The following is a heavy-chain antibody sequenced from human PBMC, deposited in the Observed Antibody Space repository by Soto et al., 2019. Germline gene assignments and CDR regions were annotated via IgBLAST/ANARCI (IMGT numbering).Heavy chain of an antibody. Sequence: GGSLRLSCATSGFTFSSYAMHWVRQAPGKGLEWVALISYDGSNKYYADSVKGRFSISRDNSENTLYLQMNSLRVEDTAVYYCVLSFSSSFHDFDYWGQGTLVTVSS. CDR1: GFTFSSYA. CDR3: VLSFSSSFHDFDY. V-gene: IGHV3-30-3*01. CDR2: ISYDGSNK. D-gene: IGHD6-6*01. J-gene: IGHJ4*02.